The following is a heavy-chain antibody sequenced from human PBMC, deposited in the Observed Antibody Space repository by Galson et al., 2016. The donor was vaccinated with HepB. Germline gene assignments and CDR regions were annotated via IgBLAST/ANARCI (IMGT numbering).Heavy chain of an antibody. J-gene: IGHJ6*03. CDR1: GGSITTVGSA. V-gene: IGHV4-30-2*01. CDR2: ISHSGST. CDR3: ARGDNPDYGDYASAYYYMDV. Sequence: TLSLTCAVSGGSITTVGSAWSWIRQPPGKGLEWIGYISHSGSTYSNPSLKSRVTISVDGFKNQFSLKLSSVTAADTAVYYCARGDNPDYGDYASAYYYMDVWGKGTTVTVSS. D-gene: IGHD4-17*01.